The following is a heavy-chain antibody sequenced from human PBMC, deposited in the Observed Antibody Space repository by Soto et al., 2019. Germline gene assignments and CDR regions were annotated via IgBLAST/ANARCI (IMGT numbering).Heavy chain of an antibody. D-gene: IGHD3-3*02. CDR3: AKGRFDVVTISPFDH. J-gene: IGHJ4*01. Sequence: GESLKISCAASGFTFSSFGMHGVRQAPGKGLEWVAVISYDGTEEKYADSVKGRATVSRDNSKNTVYLQMNRLRGDDSAIYYCAKGRFDVVTISPFDHWGQGTLVTVSS. V-gene: IGHV3-30*18. CDR2: ISYDGTEE. CDR1: GFTFSSFG.